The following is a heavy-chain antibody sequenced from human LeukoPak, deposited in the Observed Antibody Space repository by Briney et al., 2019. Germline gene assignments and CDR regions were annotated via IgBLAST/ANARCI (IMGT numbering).Heavy chain of an antibody. J-gene: IGHJ5*02. V-gene: IGHV4-59*01. CDR3: ARGRDIAARAVGFDP. CDR1: GGSISDYY. Sequence: SETLSLTCTVSGGSISDYYWNWIRQPPGKGLEWIGYINYSGSTNYNPSLKSRVSISVDTSKNQFSLKLSSVTAADTAVYYCARGRDIAARAVGFDPWGQGTLVTVSS. D-gene: IGHD6-25*01. CDR2: INYSGST.